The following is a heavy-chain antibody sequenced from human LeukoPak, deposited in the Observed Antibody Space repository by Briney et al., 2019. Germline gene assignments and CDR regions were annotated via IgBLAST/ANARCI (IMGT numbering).Heavy chain of an antibody. D-gene: IGHD3-16*01. V-gene: IGHV1-69*13. J-gene: IGHJ6*03. CDR1: GGTLSNYA. CDR3: ASGGSPPYYYYYMDV. Sequence: ASVNDSHKSSGGTLSNYAIRWLRQAPGQGLEWMGGIIPIFGTANYAEKFQGRVTITADESTSTAYMELSSLRSEDTAVYYCASGGSPPYYYYYMDVWGKGTTVTVSS. CDR2: IIPIFGTA.